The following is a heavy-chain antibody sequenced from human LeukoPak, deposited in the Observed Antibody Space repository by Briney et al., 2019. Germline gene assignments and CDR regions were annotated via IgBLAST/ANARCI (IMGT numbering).Heavy chain of an antibody. J-gene: IGHJ4*02. D-gene: IGHD3-22*01. V-gene: IGHV3-7*01. CDR1: GGSFSGYY. Sequence: ETLSLTCAVYGGSFSGYYWSWIRQPPGKGLEWVANIKQDGSEKYYVDSVKGRFTISRDNAKNSLYLQMNSLRAEDTAVYYCARDRRYYDSSGFAWGQGTLVTVSS. CDR2: IKQDGSEK. CDR3: ARDRRYYDSSGFA.